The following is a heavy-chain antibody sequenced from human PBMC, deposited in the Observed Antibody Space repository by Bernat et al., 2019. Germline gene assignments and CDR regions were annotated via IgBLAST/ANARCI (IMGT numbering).Heavy chain of an antibody. J-gene: IGHJ5*02. Sequence: EVPLVESGGGVVQPGGSLRLSCAASGFTVSTKYMNWVRQAPGKGLEWVSVIYPAGTTYYADSVRGRFTISRNNSKNTLYLQMISMRAEDTAVYYCARGDGWNYFPPWGQGTLATVSS. D-gene: IGHD1-7*01. CDR3: ARGDGWNYFPP. CDR1: GFTVSTKY. CDR2: IYPAGTT. V-gene: IGHV3-66*01.